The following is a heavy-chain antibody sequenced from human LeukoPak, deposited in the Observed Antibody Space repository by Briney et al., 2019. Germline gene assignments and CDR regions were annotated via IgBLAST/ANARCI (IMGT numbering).Heavy chain of an antibody. CDR2: IIPIFGTA. Sequence: ASVKVSCKASGGTFSSYAISWVRQAPGQGLEWMGGIIPIFGTANYAQKFQGRVTITADESTSTAYMELSSLRSEDTAVYYCARQGSYFGYFDYWGQGTLVTVSS. J-gene: IGHJ4*02. V-gene: IGHV1-69*13. D-gene: IGHD3-9*01. CDR3: ARQGSYFGYFDY. CDR1: GGTFSSYA.